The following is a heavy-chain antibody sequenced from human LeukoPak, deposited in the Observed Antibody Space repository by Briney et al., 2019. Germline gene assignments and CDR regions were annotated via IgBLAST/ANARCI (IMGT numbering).Heavy chain of an antibody. CDR1: GGTFSSYA. J-gene: IGHJ4*02. Sequence: SVKVSCXASGGTFSSYAISWVRQARGQGLEWMGGIIPIFGTANYAQKFQGRVTITADESTSTAYMELSSLRSEDTAVYYCAAGSSGLLTDCGGDCYNFDYWGQGTLVTVSS. CDR2: IIPIFGTA. V-gene: IGHV1-69*13. D-gene: IGHD2-21*01. CDR3: AAGSSGLLTDCGGDCYNFDY.